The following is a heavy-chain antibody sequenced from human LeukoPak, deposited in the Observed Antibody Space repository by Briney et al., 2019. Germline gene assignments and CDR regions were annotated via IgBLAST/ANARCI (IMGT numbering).Heavy chain of an antibody. J-gene: IGHJ3*02. D-gene: IGHD1-1*01. CDR3: ARASRGNDWSQMGDAFDI. Sequence: SETLSLTCTVSGGSISSYYWSWIRQPPGKGLEWIGYIYYSGSTNYNPSLKSRVTISVDTSKNQFSLKLSSVTAADTAVYYCARASRGNDWSQMGDAFDIWGQGTMVTVSS. CDR1: GGSISSYY. V-gene: IGHV4-59*12. CDR2: IYYSGST.